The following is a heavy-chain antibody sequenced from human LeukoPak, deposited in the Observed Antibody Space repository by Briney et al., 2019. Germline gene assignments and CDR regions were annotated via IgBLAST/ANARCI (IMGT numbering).Heavy chain of an antibody. D-gene: IGHD2-15*01. CDR2: ISGSGDTT. V-gene: IGHV3-23*01. CDR1: GFTFRSYV. J-gene: IGHJ4*02. CDR3: ADITWTRGQSFDN. Sequence: GGSLRLSCAASGFTFRSYVMSWVRQAPGKGLEWVSVISGSGDTTYYADSVKGRFTVSRDNSKNTLYLQMNSLRADDTAVYYCADITWTRGQSFDNWGQGTLVTVSA.